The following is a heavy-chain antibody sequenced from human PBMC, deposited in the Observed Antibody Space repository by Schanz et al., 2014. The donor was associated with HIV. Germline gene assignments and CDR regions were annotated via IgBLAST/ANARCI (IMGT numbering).Heavy chain of an antibody. V-gene: IGHV1-8*01. CDR2: MNPKSGNT. CDR1: GYTFTDYD. J-gene: IGHJ5*02. CDR3: ARGQDWPGPQLDH. D-gene: IGHD3-9*01. Sequence: QVQLVQSGAEVKKPGASVKVSCKASGYTFTDYDISWVRQATGQGPEWMGWMNPKSGNTGYAQKFQGRVTMTRNTSISTAYMELSRLRSDDTAVYYCARGQDWPGPQLDHWGHGTLVIVSS.